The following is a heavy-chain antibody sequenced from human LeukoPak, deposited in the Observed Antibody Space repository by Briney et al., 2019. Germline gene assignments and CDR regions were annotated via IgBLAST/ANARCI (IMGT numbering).Heavy chain of an antibody. CDR3: ARDHTGYEYGSFTYHYQYMDV. D-gene: IGHD5-12*01. J-gene: IGHJ6*03. Sequence: PGGSLRLSCAASGFTFSSYGMSWVRQAPGKGLEWVANIKPDGGEKYYADSVKGRFTISRDNAKNSMYLQMNSLRADDTAVYYCARDHTGYEYGSFTYHYQYMDVWGKGTTVTVSS. CDR1: GFTFSSYG. V-gene: IGHV3-7*01. CDR2: IKPDGGEK.